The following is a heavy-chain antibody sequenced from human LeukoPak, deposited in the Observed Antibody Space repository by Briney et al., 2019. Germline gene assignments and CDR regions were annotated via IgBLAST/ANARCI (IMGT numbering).Heavy chain of an antibody. D-gene: IGHD4-23*01. CDR3: ARDLKLATVVTRVFGY. Sequence: ASVKVSCKASGYTFTSYYMHWVRQAPGQGLEWMGIINPSGGSTSYAQKFQGRVTMTRDTSTSTVYMELGSLRSEDTAVYYCARDLKLATVVTRVFGYWGQGTLVTVSS. V-gene: IGHV1-46*01. J-gene: IGHJ4*02. CDR2: INPSGGST. CDR1: GYTFTSYY.